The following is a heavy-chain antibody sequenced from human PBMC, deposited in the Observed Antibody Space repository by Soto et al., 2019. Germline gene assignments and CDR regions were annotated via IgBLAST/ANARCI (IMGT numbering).Heavy chain of an antibody. CDR2: INHSGST. CDR1: GGSFSGYY. V-gene: IGHV4-34*01. CDR3: ARPGGRIAVAANGPRYFDY. D-gene: IGHD6-19*01. Sequence: QVQLQQWGAGLLKPSETLSLTCAVYGGSFSGYYWSWIRQPPGKGLEWIGEINHSGSTNYNPSLKSRVTISVDTSKNQFSLKLGSVTAADTAVYYCARPGGRIAVAANGPRYFDYWGQGTLVTVAS. J-gene: IGHJ4*02.